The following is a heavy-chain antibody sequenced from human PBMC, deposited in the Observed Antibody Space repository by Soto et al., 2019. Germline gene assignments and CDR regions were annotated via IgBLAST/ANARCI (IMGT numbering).Heavy chain of an antibody. J-gene: IGHJ4*02. D-gene: IGHD3-22*01. Sequence: SLILSCAASGFSFSTYGMHWVRQAPGKGLEWVALTSYDGSIEYYADSVKGRFTISRDNSKNTLYLQMNSLRAEDTAMYYCAKDRDSRGYDYWGQGTLVTVSS. CDR2: TSYDGSIE. V-gene: IGHV3-30*18. CDR1: GFSFSTYG. CDR3: AKDRDSRGYDY.